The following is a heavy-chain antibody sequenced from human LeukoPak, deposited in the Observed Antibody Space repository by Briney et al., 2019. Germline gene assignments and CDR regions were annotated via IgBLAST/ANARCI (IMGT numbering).Heavy chain of an antibody. Sequence: GRSLRLSCAASGFTFSSYPMHWVRQAPGKGLEWVAVISYDGSNKYYADSVKGRFTISRDNSKNTLYLQMNSLRAEDTAVYYCARDGAYYGSGSYYAWGDYWGQGTLVTVSS. CDR3: ARDGAYYGSGSYYAWGDY. CDR1: GFTFSSYP. CDR2: ISYDGSNK. V-gene: IGHV3-30-3*01. J-gene: IGHJ4*02. D-gene: IGHD3-10*01.